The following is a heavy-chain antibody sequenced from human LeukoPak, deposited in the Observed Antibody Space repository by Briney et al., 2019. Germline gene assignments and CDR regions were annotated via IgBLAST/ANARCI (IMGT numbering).Heavy chain of an antibody. D-gene: IGHD2-15*01. CDR2: ISYDGSNK. Sequence: TGGSLRLSCAASGFTFSSYAMHWVRQAPGKGLEWVAVISYDGSNKYYADSVKGRFTISRDNSKNTLYLQMNSLRAEDTAVYYCARESCSGGSCYWFDPWGQGTLVTVSS. V-gene: IGHV3-30-3*01. CDR3: ARESCSGGSCYWFDP. CDR1: GFTFSSYA. J-gene: IGHJ5*02.